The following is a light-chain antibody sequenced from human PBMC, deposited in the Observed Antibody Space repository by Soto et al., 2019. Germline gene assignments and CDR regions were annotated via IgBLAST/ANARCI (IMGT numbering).Light chain of an antibody. CDR3: SSYTSSSTYV. J-gene: IGLJ1*01. Sequence: QSVLTQPPSVSGSPGQSITIPCTGTSSDVGGYNYVSWCQQHPGKAPKLIIYDVSNRPSGVSNRFSGSKSGNTASLTISGLQAEDEADYYCSSYTSSSTYVFGTGTKVTVL. CDR2: DVS. CDR1: SSDVGGYNY. V-gene: IGLV2-14*03.